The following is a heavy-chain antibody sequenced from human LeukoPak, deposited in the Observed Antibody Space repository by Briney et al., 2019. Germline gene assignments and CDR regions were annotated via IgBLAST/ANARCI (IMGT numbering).Heavy chain of an antibody. CDR2: INSDGSST. Sequence: GGSLRLPCAASGFTFSSYWMHWVRQAPGKGLVWVSRINSDGSSTSYADSVKGRFTISRDNAKNSLYLQMNSLRAEDTAVYYCARSHPRTYYYDSSRYYGMDVWGQGTTVTVSS. V-gene: IGHV3-74*01. CDR3: ARSHPRTYYYDSSRYYGMDV. D-gene: IGHD3-22*01. J-gene: IGHJ6*02. CDR1: GFTFSSYW.